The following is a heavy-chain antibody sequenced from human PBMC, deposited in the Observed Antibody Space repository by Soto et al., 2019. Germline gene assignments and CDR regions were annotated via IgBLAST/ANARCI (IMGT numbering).Heavy chain of an antibody. D-gene: IGHD6-19*01. CDR3: ARGIIVGGWYPYYFDY. CDR2: INAGNGNT. Sequence: AAVQVSCKASGYTFITYAMHWVRQAPGQRLEWMGWINAGNGNTKYSQKFQGRVSITRDTSASTAYMELSSLRSEDTAVYYCARGIIVGGWYPYYFDYWGQGTLVTVSS. CDR1: GYTFITYA. V-gene: IGHV1-3*01. J-gene: IGHJ4*02.